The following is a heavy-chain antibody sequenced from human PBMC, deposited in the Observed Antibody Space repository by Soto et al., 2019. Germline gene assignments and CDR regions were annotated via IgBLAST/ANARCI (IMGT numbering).Heavy chain of an antibody. Sequence: GGSLRLSCAASGFTFSSYAMAWVRQAPGKGLEWVSTISGSGRTTYYADSVKGRFTISRDNSKNTLFLQMDSLRAEDTAVYFCAKARPLGYCSITTCPDYFDCWGQGTLVTVSS. CDR1: GFTFSSYA. D-gene: IGHD2-2*01. J-gene: IGHJ4*02. CDR2: ISGSGRTT. V-gene: IGHV3-23*01. CDR3: AKARPLGYCSITTCPDYFDC.